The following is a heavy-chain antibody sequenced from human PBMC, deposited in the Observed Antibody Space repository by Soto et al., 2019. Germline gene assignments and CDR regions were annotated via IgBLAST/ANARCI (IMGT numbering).Heavy chain of an antibody. CDR2: VYYSGTT. J-gene: IGHJ6*02. D-gene: IGHD2-21*01. CDR1: GSSIITSYY. V-gene: IGHV4-39*01. CDR3: ARHDWARFYGMDV. Sequence: QLQLQESGPGLVKPSETLSLTCRVSGSSIITSYYWGWIRQAPGKGLEWIGSVYYSGTTYYNASLKSRVTIFIDTSKSQFSLVLGSVTAADTAVYYCARHDWARFYGMDVWGQGTTVTVSS.